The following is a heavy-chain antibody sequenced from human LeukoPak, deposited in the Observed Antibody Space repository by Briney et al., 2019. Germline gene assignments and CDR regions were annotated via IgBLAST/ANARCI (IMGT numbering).Heavy chain of an antibody. J-gene: IGHJ3*02. CDR1: GFTFDDYA. CDR3: ARDNIWAFDI. CDR2: ISWNSGSI. D-gene: IGHD3-9*01. V-gene: IGHV3-9*01. Sequence: PGRSLRLSCAASGFTFDDYAMHWVRQAPGKGLEWVSGISWNSGSIGYADSVKGRFTISRDNAKTSVYLQMNSLRDEDTAIYYCARDNIWAFDIWGQGTMVTVAS.